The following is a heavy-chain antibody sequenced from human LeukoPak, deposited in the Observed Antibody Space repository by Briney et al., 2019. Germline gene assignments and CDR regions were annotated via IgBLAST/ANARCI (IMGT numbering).Heavy chain of an antibody. D-gene: IGHD6-19*01. V-gene: IGHV3-30*18. CDR2: ISYDGSNK. Sequence: GGSLRLSCAASGFTFSSSGMHWARQAPGKGLEWVAVISYDGSNKYYADSVKGRFTISRDNSKNTLYLQMNSLRAEDTAVYYCAKSGWYEYYFDYWGQGTLVTVSS. J-gene: IGHJ4*02. CDR3: AKSGWYEYYFDY. CDR1: GFTFSSSG.